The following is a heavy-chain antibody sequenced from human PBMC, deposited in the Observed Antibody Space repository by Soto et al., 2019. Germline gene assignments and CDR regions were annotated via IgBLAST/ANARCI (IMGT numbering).Heavy chain of an antibody. D-gene: IGHD3-22*01. CDR1: GYSFTNYW. CDR3: ARRRHYYDCSGYYHVDY. V-gene: IGHV5-51*01. J-gene: IGHJ4*02. Sequence: GESLKISCKGSGYSFTNYWIGWVRQMPGKGLEWMGIIYPGDSDARYSPSFQGQVTISVDKSISTAYLQWSSLKASDTAMYYCARRRHYYDCSGYYHVDYCGQETLVTVSS. CDR2: IYPGDSDA.